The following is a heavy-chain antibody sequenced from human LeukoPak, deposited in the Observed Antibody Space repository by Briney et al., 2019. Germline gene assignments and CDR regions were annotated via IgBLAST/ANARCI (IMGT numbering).Heavy chain of an antibody. CDR1: GFTFDDYA. CDR3: AKTRGGSYTPFGY. V-gene: IGHV3-30*18. J-gene: IGHJ4*02. CDR2: ISYDGSNK. D-gene: IGHD1-26*01. Sequence: PGGSLRLSCAASGFTFDDYAMHWVRQAPGKGLEWVAVISYDGSNKYYADSVKGRFTISRDNSKNTLYLQMNSLRAEDTAVYYCAKTRGGSYTPFGYWGQGTLVTVSS.